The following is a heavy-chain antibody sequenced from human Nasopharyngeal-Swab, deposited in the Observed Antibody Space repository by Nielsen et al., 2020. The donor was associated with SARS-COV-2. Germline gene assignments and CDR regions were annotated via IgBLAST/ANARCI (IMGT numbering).Heavy chain of an antibody. V-gene: IGHV4-4*02. CDR3: ARVSEQQLAPPHFDY. D-gene: IGHD6-13*01. Sequence: WIRQPRGKGLEWIGEIYHSGSTNYNPSLKSRVTISVDKSKNQFSLKLSSVTAADTAVYYCARVSEQQLAPPHFDYWGQGTLVTVSS. CDR2: IYHSGST. J-gene: IGHJ4*02.